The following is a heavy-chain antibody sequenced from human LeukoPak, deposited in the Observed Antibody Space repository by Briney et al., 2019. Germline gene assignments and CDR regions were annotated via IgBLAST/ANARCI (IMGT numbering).Heavy chain of an antibody. CDR1: GFTFSSYE. J-gene: IGHJ4*02. Sequence: GGSLRLSCAASGFTFSSYEMNWVRQAPGKGLEWVSYISSSGSTIYYADSAKGRFTISRDNAKNSLYLQMNSLRAEDAAVYYCARDQGHYSSGWYAYETPTHHFDYWGQGTLVTVSS. D-gene: IGHD6-19*01. V-gene: IGHV3-48*03. CDR3: ARDQGHYSSGWYAYETPTHHFDY. CDR2: ISSSGSTI.